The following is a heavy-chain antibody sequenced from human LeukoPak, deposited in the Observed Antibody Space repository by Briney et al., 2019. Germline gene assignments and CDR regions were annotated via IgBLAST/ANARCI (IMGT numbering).Heavy chain of an antibody. V-gene: IGHV3-30*18. CDR1: GFTFSSYG. Sequence: QPGGSLRLSCAASGFTFSSYGMHWVRQAPGKGLEWVAVISYDGSNKYYADSVKGRFTISRDNSKNTLYLQMNSLRAEDTAVYYCAKVSVGVRGVNWFDPWGQGTLVTVSS. D-gene: IGHD3-10*01. J-gene: IGHJ5*02. CDR2: ISYDGSNK. CDR3: AKVSVGVRGVNWFDP.